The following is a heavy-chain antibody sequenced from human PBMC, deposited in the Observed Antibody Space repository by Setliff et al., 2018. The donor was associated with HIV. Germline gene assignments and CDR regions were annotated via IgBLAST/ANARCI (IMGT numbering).Heavy chain of an antibody. CDR1: GFNFSMYR. Sequence: GGSLRLSCAASGFNFSMYRMNWVRQAPGKGLEWVSYISSSSSTKYYADSVKGRFTISRDNAKNSLYLHMNTLTADDTAVYFCARDHIRSRYYYYYTDVWGQGTLVTVSS. J-gene: IGHJ4*02. D-gene: IGHD3-3*01. CDR2: ISSSSSTK. CDR3: ARDHIRSRYYYYYTDV. V-gene: IGHV3-48*01.